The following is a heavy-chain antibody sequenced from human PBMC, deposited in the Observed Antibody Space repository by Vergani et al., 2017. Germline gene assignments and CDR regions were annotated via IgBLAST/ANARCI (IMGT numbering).Heavy chain of an antibody. D-gene: IGHD1-14*01. CDR2: INNNGGST. J-gene: IGHJ5*02. Sequence: QLLESGGGLIQPGGSLRLSCAASGFTFNSYAMTWVRQAPGKGLEWVSGINNNGGSTYYADSVKGRFTISRDNSKNTLYLQMTDLRAEDTATYYCARELRLLYNRFDPWGQGTLVTVSS. CDR3: ARELRLLYNRFDP. CDR1: GFTFNSYA. V-gene: IGHV3-23*01.